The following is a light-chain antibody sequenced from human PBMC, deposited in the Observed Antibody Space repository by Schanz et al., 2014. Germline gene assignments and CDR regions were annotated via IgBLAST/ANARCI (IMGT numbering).Light chain of an antibody. V-gene: IGKV3-20*01. Sequence: EIVLTQSPGILSLSPGERATLACRASQSVSSSYLAWYQQKPGQPPRLLIYDASNRATGIPGRFSGSGSGTDFTLTNSSLQSEDLAVYYCQQYHNWPRTFGQGTKLDIK. CDR2: DAS. J-gene: IGKJ2*01. CDR1: QSVSSSY. CDR3: QQYHNWPRT.